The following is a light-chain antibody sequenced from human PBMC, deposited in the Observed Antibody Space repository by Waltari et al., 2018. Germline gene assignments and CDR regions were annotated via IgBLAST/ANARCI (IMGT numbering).Light chain of an antibody. J-gene: IGKJ4*01. Sequence: ELVLTQSLDPLSLSPWEIATLSCRASHWVNSSYLAGYQQKPGQAPRLLIYAASARATGIPDRFSGSGSGTDFTLTISRLEPEDFAVYCCQQYGSSLVTFGGGTEVEIK. CDR3: QQYGSSLVT. CDR1: HWVNSSY. CDR2: AAS. V-gene: IGKV3-20*01.